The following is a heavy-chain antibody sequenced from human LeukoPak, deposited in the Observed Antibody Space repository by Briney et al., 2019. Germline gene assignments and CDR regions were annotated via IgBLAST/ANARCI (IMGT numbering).Heavy chain of an antibody. CDR3: ARSAYYYGSGSYYSSSFDY. CDR1: GGSFSGYY. Sequence: PSETLSLTCAVYGGSFSGYYWSWIRQPPGKGLEWIGEINHSGSTNYNPSLKSRVTISVDTSKNQFSLKLSSVTAADTAVYYCARSAYYYGSGSYYSSSFDYWGQGTLVTVSS. J-gene: IGHJ4*02. D-gene: IGHD3-10*01. CDR2: INHSGST. V-gene: IGHV4-34*01.